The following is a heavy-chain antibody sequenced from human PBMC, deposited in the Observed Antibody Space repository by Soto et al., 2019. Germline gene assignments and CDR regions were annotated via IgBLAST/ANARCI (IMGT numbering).Heavy chain of an antibody. V-gene: IGHV4-59*01. CDR3: ARDRTYYDILTGYYGGDAFDI. CDR2: IYYSGST. CDR1: GCSTSSYY. D-gene: IGHD3-9*01. Sequence: PSETLSLTCTVSGCSTSSYYWSWIRQPPGKGLEWIGYIYYSGSTNYNPSLKSRVTISVDTSKNQFSLKLSSVTAADTAVYYCARDRTYYDILTGYYGGDAFDIWGQGTMVTVS. J-gene: IGHJ3*02.